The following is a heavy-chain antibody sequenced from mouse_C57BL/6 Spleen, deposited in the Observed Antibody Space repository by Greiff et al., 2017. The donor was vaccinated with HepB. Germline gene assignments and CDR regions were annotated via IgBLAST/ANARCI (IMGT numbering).Heavy chain of an antibody. D-gene: IGHD2-4*01. CDR2: IYPRSGNT. J-gene: IGHJ3*01. CDR1: GYTFTSYG. V-gene: IGHV1-81*01. CDR3: AREGADYDETWFAY. Sequence: VKLVESGAELARPGASVKLSCKASGYTFTSYGISWVKQRTGQGLEWIGEIYPRSGNTYYNEKFKGKATLTADKSSSTAYMELRSLTSEDSAVYFCAREGADYDETWFAYWGQGTLVTVSA.